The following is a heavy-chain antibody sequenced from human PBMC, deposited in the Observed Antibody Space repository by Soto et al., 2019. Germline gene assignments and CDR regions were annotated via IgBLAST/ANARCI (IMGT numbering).Heavy chain of an antibody. CDR3: ARGVDSWSGYLF. J-gene: IGHJ4*02. Sequence: SETLSLTCALYVVSFDGYYWSCIRQSPGKGLEWIGEIHHSGSTKYNPSLKSRVSLSVDTSTKQFSLKMTSMTAADGGVYYCARGVDSWSGYLFWGQATPVTVS. D-gene: IGHD3-3*01. V-gene: IGHV4-34*01. CDR1: VVSFDGYY. CDR2: IHHSGST.